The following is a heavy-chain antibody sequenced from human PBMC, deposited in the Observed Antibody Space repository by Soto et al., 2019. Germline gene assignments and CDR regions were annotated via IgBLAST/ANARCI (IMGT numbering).Heavy chain of an antibody. Sequence: GGSLRLSCAASGFTFSSSAMSWVRQTPGKGLEWVSGISGSGGSTYYADSVKGRFTISRDNSKNTLYLQMNSLRAEDTAVYYCAKDWDLYYYDSSGPGPGYWGQGTLVTVSS. CDR2: ISGSGGST. CDR3: AKDWDLYYYDSSGPGPGY. J-gene: IGHJ4*02. D-gene: IGHD3-22*01. CDR1: GFTFSSSA. V-gene: IGHV3-23*01.